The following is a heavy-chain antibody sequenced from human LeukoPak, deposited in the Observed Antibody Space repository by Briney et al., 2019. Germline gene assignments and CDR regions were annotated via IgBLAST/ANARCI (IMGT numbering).Heavy chain of an antibody. Sequence: PSETLSLTCAVSGGSISSCNWLGRVRQPPGKGLEWIGEIYHSGSTNYNPSLKSRVTISVDKSKNQFSLKLSSVTAADTAVYYCARGIIGTYCYDSSGYVFDYWGQGTLVTVSS. CDR1: GGSISSCNW. D-gene: IGHD3-22*01. CDR2: IYHSGST. J-gene: IGHJ4*02. V-gene: IGHV4-4*02. CDR3: ARGIIGTYCYDSSGYVFDY.